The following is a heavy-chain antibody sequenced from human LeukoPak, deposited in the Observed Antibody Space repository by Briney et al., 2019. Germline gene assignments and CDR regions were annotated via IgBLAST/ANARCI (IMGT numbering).Heavy chain of an antibody. CDR3: ARHSYGDYIVFNY. V-gene: IGHV4-59*08. D-gene: IGHD4-17*01. Sequence: PSETLSLTCTVSGGSISSYYWSWIRQPPGKGLEWIGYIYYSGSTNYNPSLKSRVTISVDTSKNQFSLKLSSVTAADTAVYYCARHSYGDYIVFNYWGQGTLVTVSS. CDR1: GGSISSYY. J-gene: IGHJ4*02. CDR2: IYYSGST.